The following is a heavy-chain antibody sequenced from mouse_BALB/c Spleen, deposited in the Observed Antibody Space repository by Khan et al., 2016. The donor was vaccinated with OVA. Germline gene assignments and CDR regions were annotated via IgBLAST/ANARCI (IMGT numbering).Heavy chain of an antibody. CDR1: GFTFSTYG. D-gene: IGHD1-1*01. Sequence: VQVVESGGDLVKPGGSLKLSCAASGFTFSTYGMSWVRQAPDKRLEWVATVSTGGSYTYYPDSVKGRFTISRDNAKNTLYLQMSGLRSEDTAMFYCTRLAYYYDSEGFAYWGQGTLVTVSA. CDR2: VSTGGSYT. CDR3: TRLAYYYDSEGFAY. J-gene: IGHJ3*01. V-gene: IGHV5-6*01.